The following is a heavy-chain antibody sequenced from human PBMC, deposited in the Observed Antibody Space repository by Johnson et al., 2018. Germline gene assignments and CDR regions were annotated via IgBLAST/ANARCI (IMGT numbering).Heavy chain of an antibody. Sequence: VQLVQSGGGLVQPGGSLRLSCAASGFTFRSYAMSWVRQAPGEGLEWLSTIRGVDATSHYADSVKGRFTISRDNSNNMVYLQMNDLRAEDTALYYCARQNWDYGDRNDYWGQGTLVTVSS. V-gene: IGHV3-23*04. CDR1: GFTFRSYA. CDR3: ARQNWDYGDRNDY. D-gene: IGHD4-17*01. CDR2: IRGVDATS. J-gene: IGHJ4*02.